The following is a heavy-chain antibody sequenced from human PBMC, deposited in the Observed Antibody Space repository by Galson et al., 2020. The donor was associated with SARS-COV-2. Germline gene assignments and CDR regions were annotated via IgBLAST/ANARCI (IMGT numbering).Heavy chain of an antibody. V-gene: IGHV3-9*01. J-gene: IGHJ6*02. D-gene: IGHD4-17*01. CDR3: AKDSYGDRGFYCCGMDV. CDR2: INWYGDSV. Sequence: GGSLRLSCVASGFTFHDYAMHWVRQVPGKGLEWVSGINWYGDSVGYGDSVKGRFTISRDNAKNSLYLQMNSLRAEDRALYYCAKDSYGDRGFYCCGMDVWGQGTPVTVSS. CDR1: GFTFHDYA.